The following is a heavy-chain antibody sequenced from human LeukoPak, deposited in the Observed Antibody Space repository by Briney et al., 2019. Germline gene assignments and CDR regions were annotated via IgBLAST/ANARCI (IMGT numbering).Heavy chain of an antibody. J-gene: IGHJ4*02. Sequence: ASVKVSCKASGYTFTSYYMHWVRQATGQGLEWMGWMNPNSGNTGYAQKFQGRVTMTRNTSISTAYMELSSLRSEDTAVYYCARARYDSSGYYFDYWGQGTLVTVSS. D-gene: IGHD3-22*01. V-gene: IGHV1-8*02. CDR2: MNPNSGNT. CDR1: GYTFTSYY. CDR3: ARARYDSSGYYFDY.